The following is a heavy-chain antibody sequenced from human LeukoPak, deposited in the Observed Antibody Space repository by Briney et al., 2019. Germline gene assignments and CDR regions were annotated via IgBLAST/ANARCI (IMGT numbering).Heavy chain of an antibody. V-gene: IGHV3-23*01. CDR2: ISGSGGST. J-gene: IGHJ4*01. CDR3: AKVWDHYGSGSYSYSYFDY. CDR1: GFTFSSYA. D-gene: IGHD3-10*01. Sequence: GGSLRVSCAASGFTFSSYAMSWVRQAPGKGLEWVSAISGSGGSTYYADSVKGRFTISRDNSNNTLYLQMNSLRAEDTAVYYCAKVWDHYGSGSYSYSYFDYWGQGTLVTVSS.